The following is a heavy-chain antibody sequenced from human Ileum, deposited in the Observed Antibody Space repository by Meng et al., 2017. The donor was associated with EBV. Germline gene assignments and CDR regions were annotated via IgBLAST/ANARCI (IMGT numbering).Heavy chain of an antibody. CDR1: GVSISGNY. J-gene: IGHJ4*02. CDR3: AKGGQWDPLDS. V-gene: IGHV4-59*01. D-gene: IGHD1-26*01. Sequence: VKLQGWGPGLVKPSGTLSLTCDVSGVSISGNYWSWIRQSPVKGLEWIGFSYEGTTNYNPSLKSRVTIAAGPANNQISLRLSSVTSADTAVYYCAKGGQWDPLDSWGRGILVRLL. CDR2: SYEGTT.